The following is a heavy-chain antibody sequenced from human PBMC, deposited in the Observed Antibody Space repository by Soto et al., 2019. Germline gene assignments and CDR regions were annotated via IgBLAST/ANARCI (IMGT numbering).Heavy chain of an antibody. Sequence: ASVKVSCKASGYSFSNYGISWVRQAPGQGPEWMGWISTYNGNTHYAQKFQGRVTMTTDTSTSTAYMELRSLRSDDTAVYYCARWGFSSTSCRSNAFDIWGQGTMVTVSS. J-gene: IGHJ3*02. CDR1: GYSFSNYG. CDR2: ISTYNGNT. D-gene: IGHD2-2*01. CDR3: ARWGFSSTSCRSNAFDI. V-gene: IGHV1-18*01.